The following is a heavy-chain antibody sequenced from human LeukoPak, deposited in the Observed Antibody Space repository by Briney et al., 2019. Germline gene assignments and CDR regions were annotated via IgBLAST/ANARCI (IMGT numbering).Heavy chain of an antibody. CDR2: IYYNGGT. J-gene: IGHJ4*02. D-gene: IGHD5-18*01. CDR1: GGSISSYY. Sequence: SETLSLTCTVSGGSISSYYWSWIRQPPGKGLEWIGYIYYNGGTNYNPSLRSRVTITVDTSKNRFSLRLSSVTAADTAMYYCARAGGVDTAMDANFDYWGQGTLVTVSS. CDR3: ARAGGVDTAMDANFDY. V-gene: IGHV4-59*01.